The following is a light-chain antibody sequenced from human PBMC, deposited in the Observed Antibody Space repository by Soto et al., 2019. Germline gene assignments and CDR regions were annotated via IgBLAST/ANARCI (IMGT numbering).Light chain of an antibody. CDR3: QQSYSNT. CDR2: AAS. Sequence: DIQMTQSPSSLSASVGDRVTITCRASQSISSYLNWYQQKPGKAPKLLIYAASNLQSGVPSRFSGSGSGTDFTLTISSLQPEDFATYYCQQSYSNTFGPGTKVDI. V-gene: IGKV1-39*01. CDR1: QSISSY. J-gene: IGKJ3*01.